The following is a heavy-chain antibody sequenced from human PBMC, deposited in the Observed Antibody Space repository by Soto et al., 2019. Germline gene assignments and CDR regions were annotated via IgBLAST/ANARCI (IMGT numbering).Heavy chain of an antibody. D-gene: IGHD5-12*01. CDR2: ISSSSSYI. Sequence: PGGSLSLSCAASGFTFSSYSMNWVRQAPGKGLEWVSSISSSSSYIYYADSVKGRFTISRDNAKNSLYLQMNSLRAEDTSVYYCARDRSSGYDPGNFDYWGQGTLVTVSS. CDR3: ARDRSSGYDPGNFDY. J-gene: IGHJ4*02. CDR1: GFTFSSYS. V-gene: IGHV3-21*01.